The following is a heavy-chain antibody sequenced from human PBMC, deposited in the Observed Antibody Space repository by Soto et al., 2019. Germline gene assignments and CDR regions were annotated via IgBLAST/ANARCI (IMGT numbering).Heavy chain of an antibody. J-gene: IGHJ4*02. Sequence: QITLKESGPTLVKPTQTLTLTCTFSGFSLSTSGVGVGWIRQPPGKALEWLALIYWDDDKRYSPSLKSRLTITKDTSKIQVVRTMTNMDPVDTATYYCAHRGKDIVVEQQWLAYFDYWGQGTLVTVSS. CDR1: GFSLSTSGVG. D-gene: IGHD2-2*01. V-gene: IGHV2-5*02. CDR3: AHRGKDIVVEQQWLAYFDY. CDR2: IYWDDDK.